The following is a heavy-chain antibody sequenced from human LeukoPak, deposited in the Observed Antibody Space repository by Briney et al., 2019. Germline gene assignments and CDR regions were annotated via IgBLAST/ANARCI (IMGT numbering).Heavy chain of an antibody. CDR2: ISGSGGST. J-gene: IGHJ6*03. D-gene: IGHD6-13*01. CDR3: AKGGSSSWYYYYYMDV. Sequence: GGSLRLSCAASGFTFSSYAMSWVRQAPGKGLEWVSAISGSGGSTYYADPVKGRFTISRDNSKNTLYLQMNSLRAEDTAVCYCAKGGSSSWYYYYYMDVWGKGTTVTVSS. V-gene: IGHV3-23*01. CDR1: GFTFSSYA.